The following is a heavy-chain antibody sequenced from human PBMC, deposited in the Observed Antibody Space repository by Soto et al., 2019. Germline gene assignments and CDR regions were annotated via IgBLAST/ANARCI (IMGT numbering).Heavy chain of an antibody. CDR2: IYTSGST. D-gene: IGHD5-18*01. CDR1: VGSISSDY. V-gene: IGHV4-4*07. CDR3: ARETAMPRHFDY. J-gene: IGHJ4*02. Sequence: SETLSLTCPVSVGSISSDYWSWIRHPAGKGLEWSGRIYTSGSTNYNPSLKSRVTMSVDTSKNQFSLKLSSVTAADTAVYYCARETAMPRHFDYWGQGTLVIVSS.